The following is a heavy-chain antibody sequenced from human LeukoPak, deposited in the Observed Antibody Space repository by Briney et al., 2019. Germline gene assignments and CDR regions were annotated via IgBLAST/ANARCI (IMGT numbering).Heavy chain of an antibody. D-gene: IGHD3-22*01. J-gene: IGHJ5*02. CDR1: GYTFTGYY. V-gene: IGHV1-2*02. Sequence: GASVKVSCKASGYTFTGYYMHWVRQAPGQGLEWMGWINDNSGDTTYAQKFKGRVTMTRDTSISTAYMELSRLRSDDTAVYYCASSGYYYDSSGYYYSWGQGTLVTVSS. CDR3: ASSGYYYDSSGYYYS. CDR2: INDNSGDT.